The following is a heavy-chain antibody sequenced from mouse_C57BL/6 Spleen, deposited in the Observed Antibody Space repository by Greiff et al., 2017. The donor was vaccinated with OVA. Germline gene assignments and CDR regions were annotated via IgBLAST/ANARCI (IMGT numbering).Heavy chain of an antibody. J-gene: IGHJ4*01. V-gene: IGHV6-3*01. CDR2: IRLKSDNYAT. CDR3: TGPDRDY. Sequence: EVQLQESGGGLVQPGGSMKLSCVASGFTFSNYWMNWVRQSPEKGLEWVAQIRLKSDNYATHYAESVKGRFTISRDDSKSSVYLQMNNLRAEDTGIYYCTGPDRDYWGQGTSVTVSS. CDR1: GFTFSNYW.